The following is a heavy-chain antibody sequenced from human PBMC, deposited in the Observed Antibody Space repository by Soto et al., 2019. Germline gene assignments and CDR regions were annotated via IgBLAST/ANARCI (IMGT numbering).Heavy chain of an antibody. D-gene: IGHD3-10*01. CDR3: ARGRTSGSYYLLDY. CDR2: INPNSGNI. V-gene: IGHV1-8*01. Sequence: ASVKVSCKASGDTFTTYDINWVRQATGHGLEWMGWINPNSGNIGYAQRFQGRVTMTRDTAIRTAYMEVSSLRSDDTAVYYCARGRTSGSYYLLDYWGQGTLVTVSS. CDR1: GDTFTTYD. J-gene: IGHJ4*02.